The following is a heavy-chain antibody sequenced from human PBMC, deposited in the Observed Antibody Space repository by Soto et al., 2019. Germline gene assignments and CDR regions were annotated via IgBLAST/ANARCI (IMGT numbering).Heavy chain of an antibody. CDR1: GFTFSSYG. J-gene: IGHJ6*03. CDR2: ISYDGSNK. D-gene: IGHD2-2*01. Sequence: GGSLRLSCAASGFTFSSYGMHWVRQAPGKGLEWVAVISYDGSNKYYADSVKGRFTISRDNSKNTLYLQMNSLRAEDTAVYYCAKEGVVVPAASLRGSNYYYYYYMDVWGKGTTVTVSS. V-gene: IGHV3-30*18. CDR3: AKEGVVVPAASLRGSNYYYYYYMDV.